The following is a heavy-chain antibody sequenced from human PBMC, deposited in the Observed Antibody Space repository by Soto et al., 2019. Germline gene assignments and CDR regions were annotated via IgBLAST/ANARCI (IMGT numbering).Heavy chain of an antibody. CDR2: ISADSGRT. CDR3: ARGPTGWYGYDY. D-gene: IGHD6-19*01. Sequence: PGGSLRLSCVASGFTFSTSWMHWVRQTPGKGLVWVSRISADSGRTHYADSVKGRFTISRDNGKNTLYLQMNSLTADDQAIYYCARGPTGWYGYDYWGQGTLVSVSS. V-gene: IGHV3-74*01. J-gene: IGHJ4*02. CDR1: GFTFSTSW.